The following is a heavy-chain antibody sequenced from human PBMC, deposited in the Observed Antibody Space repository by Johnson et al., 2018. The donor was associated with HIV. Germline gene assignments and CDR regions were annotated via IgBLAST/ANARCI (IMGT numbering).Heavy chain of an antibody. D-gene: IGHD3-9*01. Sequence: EQLVESGGGLVKPGGSLRLSCAVSGFTFTNAWMSWVRQAPGKGLEWVGRIKSKTDGGTTDYAAPVKGRFTISRDDSKNTLYLQMNSLRAEDTAVYYCAKTIARNAFDIWGQGTMVTVSS. CDR2: IKSKTDGGTT. CDR1: GFTFTNAW. CDR3: AKTIARNAFDI. V-gene: IGHV3-15*01. J-gene: IGHJ3*02.